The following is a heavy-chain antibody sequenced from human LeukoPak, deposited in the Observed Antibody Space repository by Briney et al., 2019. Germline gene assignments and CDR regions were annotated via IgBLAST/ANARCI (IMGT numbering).Heavy chain of an antibody. CDR2: IYHSGST. CDR3: ARGVFI. V-gene: IGHV4-38-2*01. J-gene: IGHJ3*02. Sequence: SETLSLTCAVSGYSISSGYYWGWIRQPPGKGLEWIGSIYHSGSTYYNPSLKSRVTISVDTSKNQFSLKLSSVTAADTAVYYCARGVFIWGQGTIVTVSS. D-gene: IGHD2-21*01. CDR1: GYSISSGYY.